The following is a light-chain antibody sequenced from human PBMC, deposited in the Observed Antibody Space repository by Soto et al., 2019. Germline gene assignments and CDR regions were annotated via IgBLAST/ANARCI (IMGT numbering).Light chain of an antibody. Sequence: EIVLTQSPGTLSLSPGERATLSCRASQSVSSSYLAWYQQKPGQAPRLLIYGASSRATGIPDRFSGSGSGTDFTLTISRLEPEDFAVYYCQHYGSSPQTFGQGNKVEIK. CDR3: QHYGSSPQT. CDR2: GAS. V-gene: IGKV3-20*01. J-gene: IGKJ1*01. CDR1: QSVSSSY.